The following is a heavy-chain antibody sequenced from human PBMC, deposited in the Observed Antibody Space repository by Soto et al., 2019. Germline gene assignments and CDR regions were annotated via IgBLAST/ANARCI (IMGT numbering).Heavy chain of an antibody. CDR2: IIPILGIA. D-gene: IGHD2-2*01. CDR1: GGTFSSYT. Sequence: SVKVSCKASGGTFSSYTISWVRQAPGQGLEWMGRIIPILGIANYAQKFQGRVTITADKSTSTAYMELSSLRSEDTAVYYCASFLGPYCSSTSCPTNWFDPWGQGTLVTVSS. J-gene: IGHJ5*02. CDR3: ASFLGPYCSSTSCPTNWFDP. V-gene: IGHV1-69*02.